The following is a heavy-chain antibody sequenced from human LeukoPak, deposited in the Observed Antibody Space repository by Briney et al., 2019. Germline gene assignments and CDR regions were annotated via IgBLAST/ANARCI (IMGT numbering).Heavy chain of an antibody. D-gene: IGHD2-2*01. V-gene: IGHV3-53*01. CDR2: IYSGGST. Sequence: PGGSLRLSCAASGLTVSSNYMSWVRQAPGKGLECVTVIYSGGSTYYADSVKGRFTISRDNSKNTLYLQMNSLRAEDTAVYYCAKDYQGRDYFDYWGQGTLVTVSS. CDR1: GLTVSSNY. J-gene: IGHJ4*02. CDR3: AKDYQGRDYFDY.